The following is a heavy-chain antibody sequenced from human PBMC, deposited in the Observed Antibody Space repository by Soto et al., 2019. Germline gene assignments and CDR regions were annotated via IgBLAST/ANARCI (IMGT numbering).Heavy chain of an antibody. CDR3: ERGGYYVNNWVKLRHYCLDV. CDR1: GYTFTNYA. D-gene: IGHD3-16*01. CDR2: INAGNGNT. Sequence: ASVKVSCKASGYTFTNYAMHWVRQAPGQRLEWMGWINAGNGNTKYSQKFQGRVTITRDTSASTAYLELSSLRSEDTAVYYCERGGYYVNNWVKLRHYCLDVWGQGTSVTVSS. J-gene: IGHJ6*02. V-gene: IGHV1-3*01.